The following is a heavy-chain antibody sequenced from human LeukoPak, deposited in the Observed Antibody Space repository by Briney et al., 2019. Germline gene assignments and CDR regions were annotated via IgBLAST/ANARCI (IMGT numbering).Heavy chain of an antibody. D-gene: IGHD3-16*01. CDR1: GFTFSSYA. V-gene: IGHV3-23*01. Sequence: GGSLRLSCAASGFTFSSYAMTWVRQAPGKGLGWVSTISDSGGNTYYADSVAGRFTISRGNSRDTLYLQMNSLRADDTAVYFCARGGFLGPDFWGQETLVTVST. J-gene: IGHJ4*02. CDR3: ARGGFLGPDF. CDR2: ISDSGGNT.